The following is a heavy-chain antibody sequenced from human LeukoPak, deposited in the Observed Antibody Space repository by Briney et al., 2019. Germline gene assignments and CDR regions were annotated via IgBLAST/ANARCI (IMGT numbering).Heavy chain of an antibody. J-gene: IGHJ4*02. Sequence: ASGKVCCKAAGHTFTSYEMNGVGQAGGKGLEWMGCMSPTSGDTAYAQKFQGRFTMTRNTSISTAYLGLSSLRSEATAMYYCTRGPPNWGPDYWGQGTLVTVSS. CDR3: TRGPPNWGPDY. CDR2: MSPTSGDT. D-gene: IGHD7-27*01. CDR1: GHTFTSYE. V-gene: IGHV1-8*01.